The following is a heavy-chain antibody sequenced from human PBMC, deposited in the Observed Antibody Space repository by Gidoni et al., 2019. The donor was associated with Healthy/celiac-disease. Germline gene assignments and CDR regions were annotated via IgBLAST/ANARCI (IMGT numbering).Heavy chain of an antibody. CDR3: ARVTGYYDYVWGSYRYGEFDY. CDR2: ISYDGSNK. J-gene: IGHJ4*02. CDR1: GFPFSSYA. V-gene: IGHV3-30-3*01. D-gene: IGHD3-16*02. Sequence: QVQLVESGGGVVQPGRSLRLSCAASGFPFSSYAMLWVRQAPGKGLEWVAVISYDGSNKYYADSVKGQFTISRDNSKNTLYLQMNSLRAEDTAVYYCARVTGYYDYVWGSYRYGEFDYWGQGTLVTVSS.